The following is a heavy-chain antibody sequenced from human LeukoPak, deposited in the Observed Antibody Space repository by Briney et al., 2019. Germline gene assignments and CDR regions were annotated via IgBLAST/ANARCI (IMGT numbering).Heavy chain of an antibody. CDR3: AKVGRSGSFWGRYDDY. V-gene: IGHV3-23*01. CDR2: IVGSGDST. D-gene: IGHD3-16*01. J-gene: IGHJ4*02. Sequence: GGSLRLSCAASGFTFSSYAMSWVRQAPGKGLEWVSLIVGSGDSTYYADSVKGRFTISRDNSKNTLYLQMNSLRAEDTAVYYCAKVGRSGSFWGRYDDYWGQGTLVTVSS. CDR1: GFTFSSYA.